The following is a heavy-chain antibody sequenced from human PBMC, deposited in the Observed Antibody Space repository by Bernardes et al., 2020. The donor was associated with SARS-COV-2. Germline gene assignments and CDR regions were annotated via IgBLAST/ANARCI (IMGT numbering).Heavy chain of an antibody. CDR1: YASFRDYY. V-gene: IGHV4-34*01. CDR2: INDSGDT. CDR3: ARKGRRTGMDV. J-gene: IGHJ6*02. Sequence: SETLSLTCAVYYASFRDYYWAWIRQSPGKGLEWIGEINDSGDTNYKPSLEGRVAISLDRSKNQFSLRLRSVTVSDTALYFCARKGRRTGMDVWGQGTMVIVSS.